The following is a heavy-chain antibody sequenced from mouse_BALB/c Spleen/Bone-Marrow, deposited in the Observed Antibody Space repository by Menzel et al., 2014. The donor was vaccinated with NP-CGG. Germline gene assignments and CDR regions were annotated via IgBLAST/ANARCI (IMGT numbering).Heavy chain of an antibody. J-gene: IGHJ2*01. V-gene: IGHV5-6-3*01. Sequence: VKLMESGGGLVQPGGSLKLSCAASGFTFSSYGMSWVRQTPDKRLELVATINSNGGSTYYPDSVKGRFTISRDNAKNTLYLQMNSLKSVDSAVYYCSKDGGYDYSYYFDYWGQGTTLTVSS. CDR3: SKDGGYDYSYYFDY. CDR1: GFTFSSYG. D-gene: IGHD2-4*01. CDR2: INSNGGST.